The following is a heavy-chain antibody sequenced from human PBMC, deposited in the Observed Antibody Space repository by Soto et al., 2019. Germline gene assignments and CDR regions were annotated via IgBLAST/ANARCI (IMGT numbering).Heavy chain of an antibody. Sequence: GGSLRLSCAASGFTFSSYGMHWVRQAPGKGLEWVALISYDGSNKYYADSVKGRFTISRDNSKNTLYLQMNSLRAEDTAVYYCAKNSGYSYGFPFDFWGQGTLVTVS. D-gene: IGHD5-18*01. CDR1: GFTFSSYG. CDR3: AKNSGYSYGFPFDF. V-gene: IGHV3-30*18. J-gene: IGHJ4*02. CDR2: ISYDGSNK.